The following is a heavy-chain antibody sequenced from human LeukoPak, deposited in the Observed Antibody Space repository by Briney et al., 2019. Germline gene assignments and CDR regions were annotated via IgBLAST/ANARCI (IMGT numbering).Heavy chain of an antibody. CDR2: IKHDGREK. CDR1: GLTFSGQW. J-gene: IGHJ4*02. CDR3: GYTNNFYH. Sequence: GESLRLSCAASGLTFSGQWLNWVRQAPGQGLEWVANIKHDGREKYYVDSVKGRFTISRDDGQNSLSLHMNTVRAEDTAVYYCGYTNNFYHWGQGALVVVSA. D-gene: IGHD3-16*02. V-gene: IGHV3-7*01.